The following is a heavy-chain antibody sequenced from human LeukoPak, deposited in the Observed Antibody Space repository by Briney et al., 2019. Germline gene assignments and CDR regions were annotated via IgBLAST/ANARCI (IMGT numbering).Heavy chain of an antibody. J-gene: IGHJ5*02. CDR1: GYTFSSSD. V-gene: IGHV1-8*01. CDR2: MNPNSGNT. D-gene: IGHD5-24*01. Sequence: ASVKVSCKASGYTFSSSDIHWVRQATGQGLEWLGWMNPNSGNTGYAQKFQGRVTITRNTSISTAYMELSSLRSEDTAVYYCARGRMASQFDPWGQGTLVTVSS. CDR3: ARGRMASQFDP.